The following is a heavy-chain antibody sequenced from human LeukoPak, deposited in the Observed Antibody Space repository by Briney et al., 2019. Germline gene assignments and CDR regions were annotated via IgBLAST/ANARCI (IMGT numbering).Heavy chain of an antibody. Sequence: TGGSLRPSRAASGFTFSKARVSRVRPGPGEGGEWGWRIKNKTDGGTTDYAAPVKGRFTISRDDSKDTLYLQMNSLKTEDTAVYYCTTVLLWFGELYYFDYWGQGTLVTVSS. V-gene: IGHV3-15*01. D-gene: IGHD3-10*01. CDR2: IKNKTDGGTT. CDR3: TTVLLWFGELYYFDY. CDR1: GFTFSKAR. J-gene: IGHJ4*02.